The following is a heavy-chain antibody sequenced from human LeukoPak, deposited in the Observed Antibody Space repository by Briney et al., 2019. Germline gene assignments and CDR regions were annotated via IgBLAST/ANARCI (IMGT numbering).Heavy chain of an antibody. CDR1: GFTLSGYW. CDR2: VRSDGGDT. CDR3: ARDRGNWFDP. J-gene: IGHJ5*02. Sequence: GGSLRLSCAASGFTLSGYWMHWVRQAPGKGLVWVSRVRSDGGDTTYADSVKGRFTISRDNAKNTLYLQMNSLRAEDTAVYYCARDRGNWFDPWGQGTLVTVSS. V-gene: IGHV3-74*01.